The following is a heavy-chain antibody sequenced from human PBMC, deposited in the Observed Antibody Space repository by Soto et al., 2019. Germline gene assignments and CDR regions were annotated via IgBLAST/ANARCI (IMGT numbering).Heavy chain of an antibody. CDR1: GGTFSSYT. D-gene: IGHD4-17*01. CDR2: IIPILGIA. V-gene: IGHV1-69*02. CDR3: ARSDYGDYESDYY. J-gene: IGHJ4*02. Sequence: SVKVSCKASGGTFSSYTISWVRQAPGQGLEWMGRIIPILGIANYAQKLQGRVTITADKSTSTAYMELSSLRSEDTAVYYCARSDYGDYESDYYWGQGTLVTVSS.